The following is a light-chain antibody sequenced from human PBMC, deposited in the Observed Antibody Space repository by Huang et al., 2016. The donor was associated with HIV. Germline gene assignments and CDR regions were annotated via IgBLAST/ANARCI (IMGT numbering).Light chain of an antibody. CDR3: QQRSSWPT. CDR1: QTNDNH. CDR2: DAS. V-gene: IGKV3-11*01. J-gene: IGKJ4*01. Sequence: IVLTQSPAALSWYQGERVTLYCRASQTNDNHVAWDQHKSGQPARRLIDDASTRVTDIPAKFSGGGSGTLFTLNISRLEPDDCAVYYCQQRSSWPTFGGGTKVEIK.